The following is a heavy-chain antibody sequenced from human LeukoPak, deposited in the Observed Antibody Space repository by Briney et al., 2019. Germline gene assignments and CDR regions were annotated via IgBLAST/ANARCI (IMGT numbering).Heavy chain of an antibody. CDR2: INHSRGT. CDR1: DGSFSGYY. CDR3: ARAYSSSRRYVNDC. D-gene: IGHD3-22*01. Sequence: SETLSLTCVVSDGSFSGYYWTWLRQPPGKGLEWIGEINHSRGTNYTPSLKSRVTISVDTSKNQFSLKLTSVSAADSAVYSCARAYSSSRRYVNDCWGQGTLVTVSS. J-gene: IGHJ4*02. V-gene: IGHV4-34*01.